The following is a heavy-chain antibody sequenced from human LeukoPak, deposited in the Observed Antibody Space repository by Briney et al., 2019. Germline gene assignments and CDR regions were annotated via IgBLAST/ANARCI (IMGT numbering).Heavy chain of an antibody. CDR2: ISRSGDST. D-gene: IGHD2-21*01. V-gene: IGHV3-23*01. Sequence: PGGSLRLSCAVSGLTFTDYAMSWVRQAPGKGLDWLSTISRSGDSTYYADSVKGRFAVSRDNSKNTVYLQLSSLSADDTAVYYCYCEGYWGQGTLVTISS. CDR3: YCEGY. J-gene: IGHJ4*02. CDR1: GLTFTDYA.